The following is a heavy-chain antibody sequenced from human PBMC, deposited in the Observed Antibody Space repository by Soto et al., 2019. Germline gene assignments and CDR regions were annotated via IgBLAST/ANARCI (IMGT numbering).Heavy chain of an antibody. Sequence: GGSLRLSCAASGFTFSSYGMHWVRQAPGKGLEWVAVIWYDGSNKYYADSVKGRFTISRDNSKNTLYLQMNSLRAEDTAVYYCARETHGAHYYYYYGMDVWGQGTTVTVSS. J-gene: IGHJ6*02. CDR1: GFTFSSYG. V-gene: IGHV3-33*01. D-gene: IGHD3-16*01. CDR3: ARETHGAHYYYYYGMDV. CDR2: IWYDGSNK.